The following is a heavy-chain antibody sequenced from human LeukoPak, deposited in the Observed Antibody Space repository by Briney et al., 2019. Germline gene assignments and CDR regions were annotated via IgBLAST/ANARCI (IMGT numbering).Heavy chain of an antibody. CDR2: INPSGGST. Sequence: ASVKVSCKASGYTFTSYYMHWVRQAPGQGLEWMGIINPSGGSTSYAQTFQGRVTMTRDTSTSTVYMELSSLRSEDTAVYYCARVKPNYYDSSAYGTFDIWGQGTMVTVSS. CDR3: ARVKPNYYDSSAYGTFDI. J-gene: IGHJ3*02. V-gene: IGHV1-46*01. D-gene: IGHD3-22*01. CDR1: GYTFTSYY.